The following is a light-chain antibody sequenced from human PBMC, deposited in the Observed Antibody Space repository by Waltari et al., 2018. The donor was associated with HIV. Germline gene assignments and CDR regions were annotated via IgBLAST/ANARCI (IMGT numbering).Light chain of an antibody. CDR1: SSDVGRYVY. V-gene: IGLV2-8*01. J-gene: IGLJ2*01. CDR2: EVN. CDR3: TSYAGINPVA. Sequence: QSALTQPPSASGSPGQSVTISCTGTSSDVGRYVYVSWYQQHPGTAPKLLIYEVNKRPSGVPDRFSGSKSGNTASLTVSGLQAEDEAEYYCTSYAGINPVAFGGGTNLTVL.